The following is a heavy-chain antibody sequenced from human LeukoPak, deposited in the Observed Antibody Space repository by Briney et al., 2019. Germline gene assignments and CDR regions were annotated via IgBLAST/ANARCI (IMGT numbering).Heavy chain of an antibody. CDR1: GYSISSGYY. J-gene: IGHJ4*02. Sequence: SETLSLTCTVSGYSISSGYYWGWIRQPPGKGLEWIGSIYHSGSTYYNPSLKSRVTISVGTSKNQFSLKLSSVTAADTAVYYCASFDAGYFDYWGQGTLVTVSS. V-gene: IGHV4-38-2*02. CDR3: ASFDAGYFDY. CDR2: IYHSGST. D-gene: IGHD3-9*01.